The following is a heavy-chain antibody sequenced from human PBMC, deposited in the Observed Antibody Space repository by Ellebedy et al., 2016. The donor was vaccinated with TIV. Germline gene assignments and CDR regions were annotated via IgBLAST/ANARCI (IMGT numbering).Heavy chain of an antibody. Sequence: MPSETLSLTCTVSAGSISNYYWSWIRQPPGKGLEWIGYIYYSGSTNYNPSLKSRVTMSVDSSRNQFSLKLSSVTAADTAVFYCARTSYYDSSGYPLIDYWGQGTLVTVSS. CDR2: IYYSGST. CDR3: ARTSYYDSSGYPLIDY. J-gene: IGHJ4*02. D-gene: IGHD3-22*01. V-gene: IGHV4-59*08. CDR1: AGSISNYY.